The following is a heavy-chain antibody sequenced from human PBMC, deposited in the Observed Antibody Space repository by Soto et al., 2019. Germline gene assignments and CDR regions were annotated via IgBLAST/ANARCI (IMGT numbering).Heavy chain of an antibody. D-gene: IGHD3-22*01. V-gene: IGHV1-46*01. CDR3: ARDLSPSTYYYDSSGYSPGY. CDR2: INPSGGST. J-gene: IGHJ4*02. CDR1: GYTFTSYY. Sequence: ASVKVSCKASGYTFTSYYMHWVRQAPGQGLEWMGIINPSGGSTSYAQKFQGRVTMTRDTSTSTVYMELSSLRSEDTAVYYCARDLSPSTYYYDSSGYSPGYWGQGTLVTVS.